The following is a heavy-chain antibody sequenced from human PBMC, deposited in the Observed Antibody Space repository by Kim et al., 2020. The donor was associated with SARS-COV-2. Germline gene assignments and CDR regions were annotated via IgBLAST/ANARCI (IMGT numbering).Heavy chain of an antibody. CDR1: GGTFSSYA. J-gene: IGHJ4*02. CDR2: IIPIFHTA. Sequence: SVKVSCKASGGTFSSYAISWVRQAPGQGLEWMGGIIPIFHTANYAQKFQGRVTIIADKSTSTAYMELSSLRSEDTAVYYCARVSVPYSSGWAGPFDYWGQGTLVTVSS. V-gene: IGHV1-69*06. D-gene: IGHD6-19*01. CDR3: ARVSVPYSSGWAGPFDY.